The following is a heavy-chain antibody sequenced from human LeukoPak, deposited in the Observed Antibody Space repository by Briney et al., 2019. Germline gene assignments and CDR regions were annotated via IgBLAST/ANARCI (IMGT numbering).Heavy chain of an antibody. CDR1: GGSISSSNW. V-gene: IGHV4-4*02. J-gene: IGHJ4*02. CDR3: ASLYYYDSSGYYGHLPFDY. CDR2: IYHSGST. D-gene: IGHD3-22*01. Sequence: PSETLSLTCAVSGGSISSSNWWSWVRQPPGKGLEWIGEIYHSGSTNYNPSLKSRVTISVDRSKNQFSLKLSSVTAADTAVYYCASLYYYDSSGYYGHLPFDYWGQGTLVTVSS.